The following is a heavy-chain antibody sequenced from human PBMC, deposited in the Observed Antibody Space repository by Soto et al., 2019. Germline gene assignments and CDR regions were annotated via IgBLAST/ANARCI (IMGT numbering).Heavy chain of an antibody. CDR3: ARDLDGSGSYYTDY. V-gene: IGHV1-18*01. D-gene: IGHD3-10*01. J-gene: IGHJ4*02. CDR2: IKPYNGNT. CDR1: GYTFNIYG. Sequence: QVQLVQSGAEVKKPGASVKVSCKASGYTFNIYGINWVRQAPGQGLEWMGWIKPYNGNTKYAQNLQGRVTMTTDTSTSTAYMELRSLRSDDTAVYYCARDLDGSGSYYTDYWGQGTLVTVSS.